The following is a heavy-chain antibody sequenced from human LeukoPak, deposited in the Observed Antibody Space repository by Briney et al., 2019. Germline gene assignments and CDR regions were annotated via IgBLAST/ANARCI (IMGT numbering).Heavy chain of an antibody. J-gene: IGHJ3*02. Sequence: GGSLRLSCAASGFTFSSYAMSWVRQAPGKGLEWVSTIRGSGDNTYYADSVKGRFTISRDNSKNTLYLQMDSLRAEDTAVYYCAKGDSVNYYGSGSYRNHDAFDIWGQGTMVTVSS. CDR3: AKGDSVNYYGSGSYRNHDAFDI. CDR1: GFTFSSYA. V-gene: IGHV3-23*01. D-gene: IGHD3-10*01. CDR2: IRGSGDNT.